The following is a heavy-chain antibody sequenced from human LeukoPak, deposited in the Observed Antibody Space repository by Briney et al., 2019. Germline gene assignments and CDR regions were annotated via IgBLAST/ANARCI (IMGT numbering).Heavy chain of an antibody. CDR2: IRYDRSNK. V-gene: IGHV3-30*02. CDR1: GFTFSNFG. CDR3: AKDGDTMSGTYYYDMDV. J-gene: IGHJ6*03. Sequence: PGGSLRLSCAASGFTFSNFGMHWVRQAPGKGLGRVAYIRYDRSNKYYADSVKGRFTISRDKSKNTLYLQMNSLRGEDTAVYYCAKDGDTMSGTYYYDMDVWGKGTTVTIS. D-gene: IGHD1-26*01.